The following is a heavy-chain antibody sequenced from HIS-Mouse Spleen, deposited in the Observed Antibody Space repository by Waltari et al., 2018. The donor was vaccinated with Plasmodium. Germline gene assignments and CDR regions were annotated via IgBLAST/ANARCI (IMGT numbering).Heavy chain of an antibody. V-gene: IGHV3-30-3*01. CDR2: RSYDGSNK. Sequence: QVQLVESGGGVVQPGRSLRLSGAAPGSTFNSYAMHWVRQAPGKGLEWVAVRSYDGSNKYYADSVKGRFTISRDNSKNTLYLQMNSLRAEDTAVYYCARDRRLAFDYWGQGTLVTVSS. D-gene: IGHD2-15*01. CDR3: ARDRRLAFDY. CDR1: GSTFNSYA. J-gene: IGHJ4*02.